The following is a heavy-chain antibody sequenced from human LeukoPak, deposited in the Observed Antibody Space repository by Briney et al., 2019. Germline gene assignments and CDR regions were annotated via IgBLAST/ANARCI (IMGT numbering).Heavy chain of an antibody. D-gene: IGHD1-26*01. V-gene: IGHV1-18*01. J-gene: IGHJ4*02. CDR1: GYTFTSYG. CDR3: ARLNSGSYAAGYYFDY. Sequence: ASVKVSCKTSGYTFTSYGFNWVRQAPGQGLEWMGWISGYNGNTNYAQKFQGRVTITADESTSTAYMELSSLRSEDTAVYYCARLNSGSYAAGYYFDYWGQGTLVTVSS. CDR2: ISGYNGNT.